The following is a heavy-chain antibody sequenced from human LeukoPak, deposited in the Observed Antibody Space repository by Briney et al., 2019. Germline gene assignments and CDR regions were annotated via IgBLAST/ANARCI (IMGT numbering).Heavy chain of an antibody. CDR2: TYYSGST. J-gene: IGHJ4*02. CDR1: GGSTSSYY. V-gene: IGHV4-59*08. CDR3: ARQPGPSYYYGSGSYPYYFDS. D-gene: IGHD3-10*01. Sequence: SETLSLTCTVSGGSTSSYYWSWIRQPPGKGLEWIGYTYYSGSTNYNPSLKSRVAISVDTSKNQFSLKLSSVTAADTAVYYCARQPGPSYYYGSGSYPYYFDSWGQGTLVTVSS.